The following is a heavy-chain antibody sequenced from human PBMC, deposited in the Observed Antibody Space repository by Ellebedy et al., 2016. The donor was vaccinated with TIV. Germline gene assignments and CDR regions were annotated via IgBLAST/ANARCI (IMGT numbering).Heavy chain of an antibody. D-gene: IGHD3-22*01. Sequence: PGGSLRLSCAASGFTFSGYAMSWVRQAPGKGLEWVSGINSGATRTYYADSVEGRFIISRDNSKKTLYLQMNSLRAEDTAVYYCAKGRGGGSDTSAPRYYFDYWGLGTLVTVSS. CDR2: INSGATRT. V-gene: IGHV3-23*01. CDR1: GFTFSGYA. CDR3: AKGRGGGSDTSAPRYYFDY. J-gene: IGHJ4*02.